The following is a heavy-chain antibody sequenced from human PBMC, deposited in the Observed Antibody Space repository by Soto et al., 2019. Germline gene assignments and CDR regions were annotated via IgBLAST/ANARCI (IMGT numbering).Heavy chain of an antibody. Sequence: GGSLRLSCAASGFSFSSYWMDWVRQAPGKGLEWVANINQDGSEKNYVDSVKGRFTISRDNAKNLLHLQMSSLTDEDSAMYYCSRSLDYSGRGALVTVSS. V-gene: IGHV3-7*01. CDR2: INQDGSEK. J-gene: IGHJ4*02. CDR3: SRSLDY. CDR1: GFSFSSYW.